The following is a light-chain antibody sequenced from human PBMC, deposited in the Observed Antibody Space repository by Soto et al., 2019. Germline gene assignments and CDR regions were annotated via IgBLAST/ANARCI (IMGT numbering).Light chain of an antibody. J-gene: IGKJ1*01. CDR2: GAS. V-gene: IGKV3-15*01. CDR3: QQYNNWPPWT. CDR1: QSVSSN. Sequence: EIVMTQSPATLSVSPGERATLSCRASQSVSSNLAWYQQKPGQAPRLLIYGASTRATGITARFSGSGSGTEFTLTTSSLQYEDFAVYYCQQYNNWPPWTFGQGTKVEIK.